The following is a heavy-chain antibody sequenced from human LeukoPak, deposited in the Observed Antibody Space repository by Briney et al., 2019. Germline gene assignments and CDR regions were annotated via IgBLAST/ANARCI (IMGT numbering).Heavy chain of an antibody. Sequence: SETLSLTCTVSGGSISSLYWRCIRPPPGRGRVWIGYIYYSGSTNYNPSLKSRVTISVDTSKNQFSLKLSSVTAADTAVYYCARVNSSSWYENWFDPWGQGTLVTVSS. D-gene: IGHD6-13*01. V-gene: IGHV4-59*01. J-gene: IGHJ5*02. CDR3: ARVNSSSWYENWFDP. CDR1: GGSISSLY. CDR2: IYYSGST.